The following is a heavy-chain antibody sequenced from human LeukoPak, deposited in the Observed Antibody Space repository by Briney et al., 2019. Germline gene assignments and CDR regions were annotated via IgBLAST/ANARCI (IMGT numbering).Heavy chain of an antibody. J-gene: IGHJ4*02. CDR3: TKDTYESSGYWDY. CDR1: GFTFNSYA. D-gene: IGHD3-22*01. Sequence: GGSLRLSCAASGFTFNSYAMSWVRQAPGKGLEWVSTISGSGVTTYYADSVKGRFTISRDNSKNTQYLQMNSLRGEDTAVYYCTKDTYESSGYWDYWGQGTLVTVSS. CDR2: ISGSGVTT. V-gene: IGHV3-23*01.